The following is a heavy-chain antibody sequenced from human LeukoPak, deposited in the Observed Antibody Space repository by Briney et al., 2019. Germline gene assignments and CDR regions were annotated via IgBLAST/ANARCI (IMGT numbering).Heavy chain of an antibody. CDR1: GYTFTGYY. V-gene: IGHV1-2*02. Sequence: GASVKVSCKASGYTFTGYYMHWVRQAPGQGLEWMGWINPNSGGTNYAQKFQGRVTMTRDTSISTAYMELSRLRSDDTAVYYCARDMIAVAGNDAFDIWGQGTMVTVSS. CDR2: INPNSGGT. J-gene: IGHJ3*02. CDR3: ARDMIAVAGNDAFDI. D-gene: IGHD6-19*01.